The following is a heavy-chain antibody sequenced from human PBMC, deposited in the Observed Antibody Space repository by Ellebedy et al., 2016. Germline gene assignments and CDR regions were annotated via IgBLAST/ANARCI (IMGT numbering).Heavy chain of an antibody. CDR3: ARGLTTVSTDDALDI. CDR1: GYSFTSYW. D-gene: IGHD4-11*01. V-gene: IGHV5-51*01. Sequence: GESLKISCKGSGYSFTSYWIGWVRQMPGKGLEWMGIIYPGDSDTRYSPSFQGQVTISTDKSISTAYLQWSSLKASDTAMYYCARGLTTVSTDDALDIWGQGTMVTVSS. J-gene: IGHJ3*02. CDR2: IYPGDSDT.